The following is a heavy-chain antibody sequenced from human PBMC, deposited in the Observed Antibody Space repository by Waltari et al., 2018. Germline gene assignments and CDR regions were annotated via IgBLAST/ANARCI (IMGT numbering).Heavy chain of an antibody. CDR2: INPNSGGT. D-gene: IGHD3-10*01. CDR1: GYTFTGYY. J-gene: IGHJ6*03. CDR3: ARDVMVRGVILGFGYYMDV. Sequence: QVQLVQSGAEVKKPGASVKVSCKASGYTFTGYYMHWVRQAPGQGLEWMGWINPNSGGTNYAQKFQGMVTRTMDTANSAAYMELSRLGSDDAAVYYCARDVMVRGVILGFGYYMDVWGKGTTVTVSS. V-gene: IGHV1-2*02.